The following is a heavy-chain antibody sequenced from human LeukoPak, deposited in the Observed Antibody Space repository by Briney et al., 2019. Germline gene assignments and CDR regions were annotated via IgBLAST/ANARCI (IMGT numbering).Heavy chain of an antibody. CDR2: ISSSSSYI. CDR1: GFTFSSYS. J-gene: IGHJ4*02. Sequence: GGSLRLSCAASGFTFSSYSMNWVRQAPGKGLEWVSSISSSSSYIYYADSVKGRFTISRDNPKNSLYLQMNSLRAEDTAVYYCARASDSKSGDYWGQGTLVTVSS. D-gene: IGHD3-22*01. V-gene: IGHV3-21*01. CDR3: ARASDSKSGDY.